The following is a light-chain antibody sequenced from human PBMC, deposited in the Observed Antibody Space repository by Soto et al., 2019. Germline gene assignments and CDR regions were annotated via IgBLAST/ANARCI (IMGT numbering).Light chain of an antibody. Sequence: DIQMTQSPSTLSASVGDRVTITCRASETISSWLAWYQQKEGKAPKLLMYGASTLESGVPPRFSGSRSGTEFTLTISSLQPDDCGTYYCQQYNSFLSVTFGQGTKVDIK. CDR1: ETISSW. J-gene: IGKJ1*01. CDR3: QQYNSFLSVT. CDR2: GAS. V-gene: IGKV1-5*01.